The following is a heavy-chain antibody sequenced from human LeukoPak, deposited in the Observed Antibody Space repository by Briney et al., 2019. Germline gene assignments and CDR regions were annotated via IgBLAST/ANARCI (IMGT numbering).Heavy chain of an antibody. J-gene: IGHJ4*02. CDR2: INPSGGST. D-gene: IGHD5-12*01. CDR1: GYTFTSYY. Sequence: ASVKVSCKASGYTFTSYYMNWVRQAPGQGLEWMGIINPSGGSTTYAQKLQGRVTMTTDTSTSTAYMELRSLRSDDTAVYYCARDSGYEIFDYWGQGTLVTVSS. V-gene: IGHV1-46*01. CDR3: ARDSGYEIFDY.